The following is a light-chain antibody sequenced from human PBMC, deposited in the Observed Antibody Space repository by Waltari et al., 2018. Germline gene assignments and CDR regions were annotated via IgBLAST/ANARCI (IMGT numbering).Light chain of an antibody. CDR2: FAS. J-gene: IGKJ4*01. V-gene: IGKV2-28*01. CDR3: MQSLQTPLT. CDR1: QSLLHSNGYNI. Sequence: EIVMTQSPLSLPVTPGKPASISCRYSQSLLHSNGYNILDWYLQRPGQSPQLLIYFASYRASGVPDRFSASGSGTDFTLKITRVEAEDVGVYYCMQSLQTPLTFGGGTKVEI.